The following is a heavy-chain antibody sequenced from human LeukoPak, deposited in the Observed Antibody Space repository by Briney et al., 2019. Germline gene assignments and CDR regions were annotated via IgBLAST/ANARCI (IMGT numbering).Heavy chain of an antibody. CDR3: ARDIRSHNGPGGYYYYYMDV. CDR2: IYASGST. CDR1: GDSMSDSY. V-gene: IGHV4-4*07. D-gene: IGHD2-8*01. Sequence: SETLSLTCTVSGDSMSDSYWSWIRQPAGKGLEWVGRIYASGSTNYNPSLKSRVTLSVDTSSNQFSLTLSSVTAADTAVYHCARDIRSHNGPGGYYYYYMDVWGKGTTVTVSS. J-gene: IGHJ6*03.